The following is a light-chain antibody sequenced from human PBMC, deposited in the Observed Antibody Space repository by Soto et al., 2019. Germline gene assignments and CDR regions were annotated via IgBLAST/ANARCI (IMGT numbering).Light chain of an antibody. J-gene: IGKJ1*01. CDR1: QSISSY. CDR2: DAT. Sequence: DIQMTQSPSSLSASVGDRVTITCRASQSISSYLNWYQQRPGKAPNLLIYDATRLHSGVPPRFSGSGYGTDFTLTITSLQLEDFATYYCQQSDVSPRTFCQGTKVEIK. V-gene: IGKV1-39*01. CDR3: QQSDVSPRT.